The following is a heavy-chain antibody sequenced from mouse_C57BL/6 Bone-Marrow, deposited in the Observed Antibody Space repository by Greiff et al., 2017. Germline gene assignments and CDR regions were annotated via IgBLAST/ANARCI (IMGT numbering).Heavy chain of an antibody. CDR3: GTVVGGY. J-gene: IGHJ3*01. Sequence: VQLQQPGAELVMPGASVKLSCKASGYTFTSYWMHWVKQRPGQGLEWIGELAPSDSYTNYNQKFKGKSTLTVDKSSSTAYMQRSSLTSEDAAVYYCGTVVGGYWGQGTLVTVSA. D-gene: IGHD1-1*01. CDR1: GYTFTSYW. CDR2: LAPSDSYT. V-gene: IGHV1-69*01.